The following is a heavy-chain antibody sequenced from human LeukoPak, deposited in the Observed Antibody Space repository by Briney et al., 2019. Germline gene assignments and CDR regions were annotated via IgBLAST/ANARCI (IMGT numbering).Heavy chain of an antibody. CDR3: ARVAPTYCGGDCYPD. Sequence: GGSLRLSCAASGFTFSSYWMHWVRQAPGKGLVWVSRINSDGSSTSYADSVKGRFTTSRDNAKNTLYLQMNSLRAEDTAVYYCARVAPTYCGGDCYPDWGQGTLVTVSS. V-gene: IGHV3-74*01. CDR2: INSDGSST. J-gene: IGHJ4*02. CDR1: GFTFSSYW. D-gene: IGHD2-21*02.